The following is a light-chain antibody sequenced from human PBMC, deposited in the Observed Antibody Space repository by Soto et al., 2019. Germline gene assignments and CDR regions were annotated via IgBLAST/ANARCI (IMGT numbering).Light chain of an antibody. Sequence: EIVLTQSPGTLSLSPGERATLSCRASQSVSSSYLAWYQQNRGQAPRLLIYGASSRATGIPDRFSGSGSGTDFTLTISRMDPEDFAVYYWQQYGSSPWTFGQGTKVEIK. CDR3: QQYGSSPWT. CDR2: GAS. CDR1: QSVSSSY. J-gene: IGKJ1*01. V-gene: IGKV3-20*01.